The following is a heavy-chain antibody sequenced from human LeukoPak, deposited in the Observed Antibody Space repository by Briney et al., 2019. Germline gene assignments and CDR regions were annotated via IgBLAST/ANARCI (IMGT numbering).Heavy chain of an antibody. J-gene: IGHJ4*02. Sequence: GGSLRLSCVASGITFSSYSMNWVRQAPGKGLEWVSYISSFSGTINYADSVKGRFTISRDNAKNSLYLQMNSLRAEDTAVYYCARAVGYSSGWYRGYYFDYWGQGTLVTVSS. D-gene: IGHD6-19*01. CDR1: GITFSSYS. V-gene: IGHV3-48*01. CDR2: ISSFSGTI. CDR3: ARAVGYSSGWYRGYYFDY.